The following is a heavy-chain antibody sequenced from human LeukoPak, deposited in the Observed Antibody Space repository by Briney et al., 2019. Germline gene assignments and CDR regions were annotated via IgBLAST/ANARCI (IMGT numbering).Heavy chain of an antibody. CDR2: IKRDGSEK. D-gene: IGHD3-10*01. CDR1: GFTFSDHS. Sequence: PGGSLRLSCVASGFTFSDHSMMGGRQAPGKGREGVANIKRDGSEKHYVDSVRGRFTVSRDNRENSVYLHLNSLGVEDTAVYYCARGSVVVESGSYYRWFDLWGQGSLVTVS. CDR3: ARGSVVVESGSYYRWFDL. V-gene: IGHV3-7*01. J-gene: IGHJ5*01.